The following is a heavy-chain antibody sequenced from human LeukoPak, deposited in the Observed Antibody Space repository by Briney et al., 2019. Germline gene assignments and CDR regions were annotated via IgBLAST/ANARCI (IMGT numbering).Heavy chain of an antibody. D-gene: IGHD2-21*02. V-gene: IGHV1-69*13. CDR1: GGTFSSYA. CDR2: IIPIFGTT. CDR3: ARDHIVVGTAIHGYYGMDL. Sequence: SVKVSCKASGGTFSSYAISWVRKAPGQGLEWMGGIIPIFGTTIQAQKFQGRVTITADESTNTAYMELSSLRSEDTAVYYCARDHIVVGTAIHGYYGMDLWGQGTTVAVSS. J-gene: IGHJ6*02.